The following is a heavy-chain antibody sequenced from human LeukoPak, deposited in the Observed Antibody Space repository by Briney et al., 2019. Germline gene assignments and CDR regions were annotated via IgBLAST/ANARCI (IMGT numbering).Heavy chain of an antibody. Sequence: GGSLRHSCAASGFTFSSYAMSWVRQAPGKGLEWVSAISGSGGSTYYADSVKGRFTISRDNSKNTLYLQMNSLRAEDTAVYYCAKGLPPIGYYDSSGHNAFDIWGQGTMVTVSS. J-gene: IGHJ3*02. CDR3: AKGLPPIGYYDSSGHNAFDI. D-gene: IGHD3-22*01. CDR2: ISGSGGST. CDR1: GFTFSSYA. V-gene: IGHV3-23*01.